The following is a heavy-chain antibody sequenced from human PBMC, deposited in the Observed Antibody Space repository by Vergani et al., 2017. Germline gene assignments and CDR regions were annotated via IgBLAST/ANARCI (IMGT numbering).Heavy chain of an antibody. Sequence: QVQLMQSGPVIKKPGGSMKVSCQASESTFSDYNIHWVRQAPGQGLQWMGWISPKTGDTDYLQRFQDRVTMTSDASTKTVYLKITRLTSDDTAVYYCAHSWNFGRRDWFDSWGPGTLVSVSS. CDR2: ISPKTGDT. V-gene: IGHV1-2*02. CDR1: ESTFSDYN. CDR3: AHSWNFGRRDWFDS. J-gene: IGHJ5*01. D-gene: IGHD1-26*01.